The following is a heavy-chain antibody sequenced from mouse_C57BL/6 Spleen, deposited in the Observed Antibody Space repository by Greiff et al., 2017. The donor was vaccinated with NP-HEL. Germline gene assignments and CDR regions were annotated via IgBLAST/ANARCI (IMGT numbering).Heavy chain of an antibody. Sequence: EVQLQQSGPELVKPGASVKMSCKASGYTFTDYNMHWVKQSHGKSLEWIGYINPNNGGTSYNQKFKGKATLTVNKSSSTAYMELRSLTSEDSAVYYCARITTVVSPSYAMDYWGQGTSVTVSS. D-gene: IGHD1-1*01. CDR3: ARITTVVSPSYAMDY. CDR1: GYTFTDYN. CDR2: INPNNGGT. J-gene: IGHJ4*01. V-gene: IGHV1-22*01.